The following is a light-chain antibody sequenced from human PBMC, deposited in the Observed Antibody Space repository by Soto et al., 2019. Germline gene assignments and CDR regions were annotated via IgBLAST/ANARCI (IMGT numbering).Light chain of an antibody. V-gene: IGKV3D-15*01. CDR2: GGS. J-gene: IGKJ1*01. Sequence: EIVMTQSPVTLSVSPGERATLSCTASQSVNNNVAWYQQKPGHTPRLLIYGGSSRATGIPVRFSGSGSGTGFTLTISRLQSEDFAVYYCQKYNIWPRPTFGQGTKVDIK. CDR1: QSVNNN. CDR3: QKYNIWPRPT.